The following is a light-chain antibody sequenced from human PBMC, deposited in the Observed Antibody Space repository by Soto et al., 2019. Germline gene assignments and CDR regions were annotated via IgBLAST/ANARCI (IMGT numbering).Light chain of an antibody. Sequence: DIVLTQSPGTLSLSPGERATLSCRASQSVSSSYFAWYQQKPGQAPRLLIYGASSRATGIPDRFSASGSGTDFSLTISRLEPEDFAVYYCQQYGSSPLTFGGGTKVEIK. CDR1: QSVSSSY. CDR3: QQYGSSPLT. V-gene: IGKV3-20*01. CDR2: GAS. J-gene: IGKJ4*01.